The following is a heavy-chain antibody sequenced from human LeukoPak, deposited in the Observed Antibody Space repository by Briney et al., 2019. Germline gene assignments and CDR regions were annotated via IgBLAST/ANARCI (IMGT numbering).Heavy chain of an antibody. J-gene: IGHJ4*02. CDR2: IYYSGRT. D-gene: IGHD1-26*01. CDR1: GGSISSYY. V-gene: IGHV4-59*12. CDR3: VKYSGSYGSDYFDY. Sequence: SETLSLTCTVSGGSISSYYWSWIRQPPGKGLEWIGYIYYSGRTNYNPSLRSRLTMSVDTSKNLLSLKLTSVTAADTAVYYCVKYSGSYGSDYFDYWGQGTLVTVSS.